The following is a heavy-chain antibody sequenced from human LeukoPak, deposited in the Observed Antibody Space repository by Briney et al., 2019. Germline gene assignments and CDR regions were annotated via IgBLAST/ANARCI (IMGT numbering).Heavy chain of an antibody. Sequence: GGSLRLSCAASGFTFRSYAMSWVRQAPGKGLEWLSGISGSGGSTYYADSVKGRFTISRDNSKNTLYLQMNSLRAEDTAVYYCAKEGRITIFGVANWGQGTLVTVSS. CDR2: ISGSGGST. D-gene: IGHD3-3*01. V-gene: IGHV3-23*01. J-gene: IGHJ4*02. CDR1: GFTFRSYA. CDR3: AKEGRITIFGVAN.